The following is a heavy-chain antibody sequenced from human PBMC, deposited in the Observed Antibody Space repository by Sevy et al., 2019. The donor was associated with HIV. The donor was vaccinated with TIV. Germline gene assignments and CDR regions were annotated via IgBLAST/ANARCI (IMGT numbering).Heavy chain of an antibody. V-gene: IGHV3-23*01. CDR3: AKDSGDDNYGLFDY. CDR2: IGGSGDNT. D-gene: IGHD5-18*01. Sequence: EGSLRLSCGASGFTFSNYAMSWVHQAPGKALEWVSSIGGSGDNTYNADSVKGRFTVSRDNSKNTLYLQMNSLRAEDTAVYYCAKDSGDDNYGLFDYWGQGTLVTVSS. J-gene: IGHJ4*02. CDR1: GFTFSNYA.